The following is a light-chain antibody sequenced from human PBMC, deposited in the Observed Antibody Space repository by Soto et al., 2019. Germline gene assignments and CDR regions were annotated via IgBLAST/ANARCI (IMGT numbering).Light chain of an antibody. V-gene: IGLV1-44*01. CDR2: DNY. Sequence: QSVLTQAPSASGAPGHRVTMSCSGSRSNIGTNTVNWYQQRPGTPPKFLIYDNYRRPSGVPDRFSGSQSGTSASLAINGLQSEDEAYYYCSAWDDSLNRPVFGGGTKVTVL. CDR1: RSNIGTNT. CDR3: SAWDDSLNRPV. J-gene: IGLJ2*01.